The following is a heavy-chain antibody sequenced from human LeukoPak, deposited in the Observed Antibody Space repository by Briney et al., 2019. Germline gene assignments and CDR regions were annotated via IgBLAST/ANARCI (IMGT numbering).Heavy chain of an antibody. V-gene: IGHV4-34*01. J-gene: IGHJ4*02. CDR2: INHSGST. CDR1: GFTVSSNY. Sequence: GSLRLSCAASGFTVSSNYMSWIRQPPGKGLEWIGEINHSGSTNYNPSLKSRVTISVDTSKNQFSLKLSSVTAADTAVYYCARGRDYWGQGTLVTVSP. CDR3: ARGRDY.